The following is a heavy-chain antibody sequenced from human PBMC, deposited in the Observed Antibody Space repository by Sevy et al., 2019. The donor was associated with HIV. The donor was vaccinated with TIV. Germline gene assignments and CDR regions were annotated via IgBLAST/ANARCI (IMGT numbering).Heavy chain of an antibody. D-gene: IGHD2-2*01. CDR2: ISYDGSNK. CDR3: AKAHCSSTSCYYYYYYGMDV. J-gene: IGHJ6*02. CDR1: GFTFSSYG. V-gene: IGHV3-30*18. Sequence: GGSLRLSCAASGFTFSSYGMHWVRQAPGKGLEWVAVISYDGSNKYYADSVKGRFTISRDNSKNTLYLQMNSLRAEDTAVYYCAKAHCSSTSCYYYYYYGMDVWGQGTTITVSS.